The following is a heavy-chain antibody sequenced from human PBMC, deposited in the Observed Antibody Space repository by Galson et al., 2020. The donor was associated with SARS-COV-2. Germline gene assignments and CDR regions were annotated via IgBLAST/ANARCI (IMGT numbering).Heavy chain of an antibody. CDR3: ARGALLTRNTAIAYYFDY. CDR2: IIPIFGTA. Sequence: SVKVSCKASGGTFSSYAISWVRQAPGQGLEWMGGIIPIFGTANYAQKFQGRVTITADESTSTAYMELSSLRSEDTAVYYCARGALLTRNTAIAYYFDYWGQGTLVTVSS. CDR1: GGTFSSYA. V-gene: IGHV1-69*13. D-gene: IGHD5-18*01. J-gene: IGHJ4*02.